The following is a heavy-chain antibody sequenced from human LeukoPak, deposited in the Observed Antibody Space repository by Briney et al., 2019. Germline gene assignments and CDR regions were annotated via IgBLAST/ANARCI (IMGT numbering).Heavy chain of an antibody. J-gene: IGHJ5*02. D-gene: IGHD6-13*01. CDR3: AKENWYLYNNNWYKTWFDP. V-gene: IGHV3-23*01. CDR1: GFNFRTYA. CDR2: ISGSDPGT. Sequence: GGSLRLSCAASGFNFRTYAMSWVRQAPGKGLEWVSAISGSDPGTYHADSVKGRFTISRDNSKNTLYLQMNSLRAEDTAIYYCAKENWYLYNNNWYKTWFDPWGQGTLVTVSS.